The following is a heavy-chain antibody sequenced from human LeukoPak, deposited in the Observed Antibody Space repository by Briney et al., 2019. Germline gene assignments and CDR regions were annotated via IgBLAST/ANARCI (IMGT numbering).Heavy chain of an antibody. V-gene: IGHV3-9*01. Sequence: GGSLRLSCAASGFTFDDYAMHWVRQAPGKGLEWVSGISWNSGSIGYADSVKGRFTISRDNAKNSLYLQMNSLRAEDTALYYCAKVHDYGDAYYYYGMDVWGQGTTVTVSS. CDR3: AKVHDYGDAYYYYGMDV. J-gene: IGHJ6*02. D-gene: IGHD4-17*01. CDR2: ISWNSGSI. CDR1: GFTFDDYA.